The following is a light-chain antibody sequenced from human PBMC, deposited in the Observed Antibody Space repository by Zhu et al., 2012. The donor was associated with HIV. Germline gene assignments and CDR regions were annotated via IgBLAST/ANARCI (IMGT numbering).Light chain of an antibody. CDR2: GAS. CDR3: QHLTLYPT. Sequence: DIRMTQSPSTVSASVGDRVTITCRASQGISNHLAWYHQKPGKAPKLLIYGASVLQSGVPSRFSGSGSGTEFTLTISSLQPEDFATYFCQHLTLYPTFGGGSKVEIK. J-gene: IGKJ4*01. CDR1: QGISNH. V-gene: IGKV1-9*01.